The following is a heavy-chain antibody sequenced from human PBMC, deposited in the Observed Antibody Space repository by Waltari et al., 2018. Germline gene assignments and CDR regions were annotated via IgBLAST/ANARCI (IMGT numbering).Heavy chain of an antibody. CDR1: GYTLTELS. Sequence: QVQLVQSGAEVKKPGASVKVSCKVSGYTLTELSMHWVRQAPGKGLEWMGGYDPEDGETIYAQKCQGRVTMTEDTSTDTAYMERSSRRAEDTAVYYCATGLGVGATGGFGYWGQGTLVTVSS. CDR3: ATGLGVGATGGFGY. D-gene: IGHD1-26*01. V-gene: IGHV1-24*01. CDR2: YDPEDGET. J-gene: IGHJ4*02.